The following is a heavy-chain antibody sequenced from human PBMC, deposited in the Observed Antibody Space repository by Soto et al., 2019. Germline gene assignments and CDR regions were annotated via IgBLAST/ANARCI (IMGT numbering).Heavy chain of an antibody. Sequence: EVQLLESGGGLVQPGGSLRLSCAASGFTFSSYAMSWVRQAPGKGLEWVSGVGGSGTSTYYADSVKGRFTVSRDNSKSILYLEMNSLRAEDTAVYYCAHHQRTAARQLGYFDYWGQGALVTVSS. CDR3: AHHQRTAARQLGYFDY. D-gene: IGHD6-6*01. CDR1: GFTFSSYA. J-gene: IGHJ4*02. V-gene: IGHV3-23*01. CDR2: VGGSGTST.